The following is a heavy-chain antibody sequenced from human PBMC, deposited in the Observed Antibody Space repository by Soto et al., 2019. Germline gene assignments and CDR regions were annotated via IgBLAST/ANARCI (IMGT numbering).Heavy chain of an antibody. CDR1: GYTFASYA. CDR2: ISAYNGNT. D-gene: IGHD2-8*02. CDR3: ARDPPPPDY. V-gene: IGHV1-18*01. Sequence: QVQLVQSGAEVKKPGASVKVSCKASGYTFASYAISWMRQAPGQGLEWMGWISAYNGNTNYAQKLQGRVTMTTDTSTSTAYMELXXXXXXXXXXXYCARDPPPPDYWGQGTLVTVSS. J-gene: IGHJ4*02.